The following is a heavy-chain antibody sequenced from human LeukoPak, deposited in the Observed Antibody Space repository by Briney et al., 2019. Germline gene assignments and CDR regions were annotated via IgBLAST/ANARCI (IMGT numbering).Heavy chain of an antibody. CDR2: ISSTSSHI. V-gene: IGHV3-21*01. CDR1: GFTFSSYS. D-gene: IGHD6-13*01. J-gene: IGHJ4*02. Sequence: PGGSLRLSCAASGFTFSSYSMNWVRQAPGKGLEWVSSISSTSSHIYYADSVKGRFTISRDNAKNSLYLQMNSLRAEDTAVYYCARVVPGTEFFYWGQGTLVTVSS. CDR3: ARVVPGTEFFY.